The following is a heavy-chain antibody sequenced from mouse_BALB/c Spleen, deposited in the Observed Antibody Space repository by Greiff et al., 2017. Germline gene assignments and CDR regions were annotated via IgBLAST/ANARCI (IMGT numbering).Heavy chain of an antibody. CDR3: ARGFTTATMDY. J-gene: IGHJ4*01. Sequence: EVKLQESGPGLVKPSQSLSLTCTVTGYSITSDYAWNWIRQFPGNKLEWMGYISYSGSTSYNPSLKSRISITRDTSKNQFFLQLNSVTTEDTATYYCARGFTTATMDYWGQGTSVTVSS. CDR1: GYSITSDYA. CDR2: ISYSGST. V-gene: IGHV3-2*02. D-gene: IGHD1-2*01.